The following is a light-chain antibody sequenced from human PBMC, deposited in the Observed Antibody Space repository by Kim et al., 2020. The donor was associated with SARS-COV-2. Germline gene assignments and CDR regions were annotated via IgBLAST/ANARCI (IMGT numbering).Light chain of an antibody. CDR2: DAS. J-gene: IGKJ1*01. CDR1: QSVSTY. V-gene: IGKV3-11*01. CDR3: QQRSNWSWA. Sequence: EIVLTQSPATLSLSPGERATLSCRASQSVSTYLAWYQQKPGQAPRLLIYDASNRATGIPARFSGSGSGTDFTLTISNLVPEDFAVYYCQQRSNWSWAFGQGTKVEIK.